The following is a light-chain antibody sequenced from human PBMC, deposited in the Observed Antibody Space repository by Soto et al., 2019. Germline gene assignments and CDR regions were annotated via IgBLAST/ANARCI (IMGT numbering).Light chain of an antibody. Sequence: DIQMTQSPSTLSESVGDRVTITCRASQSINTYLAWYQQKPGKAPKLLIYRASSLESGVPSRFSGSGSGTEFTLTVSSLQPDDFATYYCQQYNDYSMWTFGQGTKVEIK. CDR1: QSINTY. V-gene: IGKV1-5*03. CDR2: RAS. CDR3: QQYNDYSMWT. J-gene: IGKJ1*01.